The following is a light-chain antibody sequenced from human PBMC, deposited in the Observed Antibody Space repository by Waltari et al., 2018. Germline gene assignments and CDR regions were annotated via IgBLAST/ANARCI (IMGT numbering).Light chain of an antibody. Sequence: QSALTQPASVSGSPAHSVTVFCAGTSNDVGGYNSVSWYHEHPGQAPRVIIYDVSDRPSGVSDRFSGSKSGNTASLTISGLQAEDEADYYCSSQSSNDVVLFGGGTKLTVL. J-gene: IGLJ2*01. CDR2: DVS. CDR3: SSQSSNDVVL. V-gene: IGLV2-14*01. CDR1: SNDVGGYNS.